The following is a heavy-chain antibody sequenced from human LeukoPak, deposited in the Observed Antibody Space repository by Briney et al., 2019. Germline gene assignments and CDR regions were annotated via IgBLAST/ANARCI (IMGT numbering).Heavy chain of an antibody. CDR2: ISGSGGGT. D-gene: IGHD1-26*01. CDR3: AKDRGIVGATAFFDY. J-gene: IGHJ4*02. Sequence: GGSLRLSCAASGFTFSSYAMSWVRQAPGKGLEWVSAISGSGGGTYYADSVKGRFTISRDNSKSTLYLQMNSLRAEDTAVYYCAKDRGIVGATAFFDYWGQGTLVTVSS. V-gene: IGHV3-23*01. CDR1: GFTFSSYA.